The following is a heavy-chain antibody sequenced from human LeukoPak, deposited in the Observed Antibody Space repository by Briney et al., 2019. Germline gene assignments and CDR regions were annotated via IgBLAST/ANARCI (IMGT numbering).Heavy chain of an antibody. D-gene: IGHD1-26*01. Sequence: SVKVSCKASGGTFSSYAISWVRQAPGQGLEWMGGIIPIFGTANYAQKFQGRVTITADKSTSTAYMELSSLRSEDTAVYYCASWEPQNVVPFDYWGQGTLVTVSS. J-gene: IGHJ4*02. V-gene: IGHV1-69*06. CDR2: IIPIFGTA. CDR1: GGTFSSYA. CDR3: ASWEPQNVVPFDY.